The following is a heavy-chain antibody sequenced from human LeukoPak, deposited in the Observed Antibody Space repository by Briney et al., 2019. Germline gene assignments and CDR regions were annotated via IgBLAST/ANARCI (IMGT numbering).Heavy chain of an antibody. CDR1: GGSISSYY. J-gene: IGHJ4*02. D-gene: IGHD1-26*01. CDR2: IYYSGST. CDR3: ARYRSNLSGFDY. Sequence: ASETLSLTCTVSGGSISSYYWSWIRQPPGKGLEWIGYIYYSGSTNYNPSLKSRVTISVDTSKDQFSLKLSSVTAADTAVYYCARYRSNLSGFDYWGQGTLVTVSS. V-gene: IGHV4-59*08.